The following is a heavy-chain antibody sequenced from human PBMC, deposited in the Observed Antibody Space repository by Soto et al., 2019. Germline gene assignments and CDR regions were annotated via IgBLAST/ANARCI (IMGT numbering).Heavy chain of an antibody. V-gene: IGHV4-4*02. J-gene: IGHJ4*02. CDR2: IYHSGST. D-gene: IGHD5-12*01. Sequence: QVQLQESGPGLVKPSGTLSLTCAVSGGSISSSNWWSWVRQPPGKGLEWIGEIYHSGSTNYNPSLKSRVTISVDKSKNQFSLMLSSVTASYMSPYYCLIGQRGVCLYYWGQGTLVTVSS. CDR1: GGSISSSNW. CDR3: LIGQRGVCLYY.